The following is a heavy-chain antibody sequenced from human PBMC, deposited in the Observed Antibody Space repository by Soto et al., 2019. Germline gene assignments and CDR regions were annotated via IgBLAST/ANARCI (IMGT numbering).Heavy chain of an antibody. J-gene: IGHJ4*02. CDR2: IYPGDSDT. D-gene: IGHD3-10*01. Sequence: PGESLKISCKGSGYSFTSYWIGWVRQMPGKGLEWMGIIYPGDSDTRYSPSFQGQVTISADKSISTAYLQWSSLKASDTAMYYCARRITMVRGGYYFDYWGQGTLVTVSS. CDR1: GYSFTSYW. V-gene: IGHV5-51*01. CDR3: ARRITMVRGGYYFDY.